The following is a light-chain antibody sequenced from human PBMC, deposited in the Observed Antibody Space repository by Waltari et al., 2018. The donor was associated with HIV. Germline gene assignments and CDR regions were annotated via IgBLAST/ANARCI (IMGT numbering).Light chain of an antibody. J-gene: IGLJ2*01. V-gene: IGLV2-23*01. CDR1: SSDIGNYNL. Sequence: QSALTQPASVSGSPGQSITISCTGTSSDIGNYNLVSWYQQHPGKAPKLIIYEGIKRPSGVSNRISGSKSANTASRTISGLQAEDEADYFCSSYGGSSNWLFGGGTKLTVL. CDR2: EGI. CDR3: SSYGGSSNWL.